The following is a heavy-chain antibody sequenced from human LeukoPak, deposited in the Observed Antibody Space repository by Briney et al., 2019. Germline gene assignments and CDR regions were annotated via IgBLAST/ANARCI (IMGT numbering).Heavy chain of an antibody. J-gene: IGHJ4*02. Sequence: PSQTLSLTCTVSGGSIRNGGYYWSWIRQHPGKGPEWIGYIYYSGSTFYNPSLKSRLTISVDTSKNQFSLNLSSVTAADTAVYYCARDGTVSYSSAVDYWGQGTLVTVSS. CDR3: ARDGTVSYSSAVDY. D-gene: IGHD6-25*01. CDR2: IYYSGST. CDR1: GGSIRNGGYY. V-gene: IGHV4-31*03.